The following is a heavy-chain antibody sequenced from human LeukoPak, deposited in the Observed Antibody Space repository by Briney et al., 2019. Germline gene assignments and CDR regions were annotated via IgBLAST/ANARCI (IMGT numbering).Heavy chain of an antibody. CDR1: GGSFSGYY. J-gene: IGHJ4*02. Sequence: SETLSLTCAVYGGSFSGYYWSWIRQPPGKGLEWIGSIYHSGRTFYNPSLKSRVTISVDTSKNQFSLKLTSVTAADTAVYYCARDEYYYDSSGYLYFDYWGQGTLVTVSS. CDR3: ARDEYYYDSSGYLYFDY. V-gene: IGHV4-34*01. D-gene: IGHD3-22*01. CDR2: IYHSGRT.